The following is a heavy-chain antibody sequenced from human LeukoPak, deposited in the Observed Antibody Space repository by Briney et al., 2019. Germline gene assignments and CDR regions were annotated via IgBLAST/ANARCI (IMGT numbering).Heavy chain of an antibody. D-gene: IGHD4-17*01. CDR2: ISGSGGST. CDR1: GFTFSSYS. V-gene: IGHV3-23*01. Sequence: GGSLRLSCAASGFTFSSYSMNWVRQAPGKGLEWVSAISGSGGSTYYADSVKGRFTISRDNSKNTLYLQMNSLRAEDTAVYYCANNYGDYALSFDYWGQGTLVTVSS. J-gene: IGHJ4*02. CDR3: ANNYGDYALSFDY.